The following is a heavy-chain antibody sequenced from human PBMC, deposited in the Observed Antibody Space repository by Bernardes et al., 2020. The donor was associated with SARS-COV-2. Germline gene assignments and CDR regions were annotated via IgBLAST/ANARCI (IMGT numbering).Heavy chain of an antibody. V-gene: IGHV1-24*01. D-gene: IGHD1-1*01. Sequence: ASVKVSCKVSGYTLTELSMHWVRQAPGKGLEWMGGFDPEDGEKIYAQKFQGRVTMTEDTSTDTAYMEPSSLRSEDTAVYYCATAPPVLHPHWFDPWGQGTLVTVSS. CDR3: ATAPPVLHPHWFDP. J-gene: IGHJ5*02. CDR1: GYTLTELS. CDR2: FDPEDGEK.